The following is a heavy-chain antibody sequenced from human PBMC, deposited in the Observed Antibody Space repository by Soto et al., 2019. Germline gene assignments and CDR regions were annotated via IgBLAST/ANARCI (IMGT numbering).Heavy chain of an antibody. V-gene: IGHV4-34*01. Sequence: SETMSHTNALHDLYLSYIFLILIRQKQGKGLQWIGEINQSGRTNYNPSLKSRVTLSVDTSRNQISLKLNSVTAADTAVYYCARGEFDVDYCRYTGSDCAFDLWGQGTLVTVSS. CDR1: DLYLSYIF. CDR3: ARGEFDVDYCRYTGSDCAFDL. CDR2: INQSGRT. J-gene: IGHJ3*01. D-gene: IGHD2-15*01.